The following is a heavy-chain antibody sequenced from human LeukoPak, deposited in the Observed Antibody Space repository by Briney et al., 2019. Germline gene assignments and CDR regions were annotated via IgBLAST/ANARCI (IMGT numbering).Heavy chain of an antibody. J-gene: IGHJ5*01. V-gene: IGHV3-23*01. CDR1: GLSFDINA. D-gene: IGHD4-17*01. Sequence: PGGSLRMSCVTPGLSFDINAMSWVRMALGLGLVSVSAINGSGGSTYYADSVKGRFTISRYNFKNSLFLQMKSLRAEDTAVYYCAKESTVTPGSVNWFDSWGQGTLVTVSS. CDR2: INGSGGST. CDR3: AKESTVTPGSVNWFDS.